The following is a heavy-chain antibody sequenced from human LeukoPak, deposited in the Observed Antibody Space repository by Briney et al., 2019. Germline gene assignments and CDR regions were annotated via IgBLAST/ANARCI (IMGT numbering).Heavy chain of an antibody. J-gene: IGHJ3*02. V-gene: IGHV3-21*01. CDR2: ISSSSSYI. Sequence: GGSLRLSCAASGFTFSSYSMNCVRQAPGKGLEWVSSISSSSSYIYYADSVKGRFTISRDNAKNSLYLQMNSLRAEDTAVYYCARGGPLDASGSDAFDIWGQGTMVTVSS. CDR1: GFTFSSYS. D-gene: IGHD6-19*01. CDR3: ARGGPLDASGSDAFDI.